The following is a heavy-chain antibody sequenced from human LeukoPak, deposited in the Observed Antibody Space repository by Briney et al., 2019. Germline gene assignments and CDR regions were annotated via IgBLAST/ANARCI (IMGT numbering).Heavy chain of an antibody. CDR3: ASGVSGMDV. V-gene: IGHV4-59*01. Sequence: PPETLSLTCTVSGGSIINYYWSWIRQPPGKGLEWIGYIYYRGSTNYNPSLRSRVTISVDTSKNQFSLNLSSVTAADTAVYYCASGVSGMDVWGQGTTVTVSS. CDR2: IYYRGST. J-gene: IGHJ6*02. CDR1: GGSIINYY.